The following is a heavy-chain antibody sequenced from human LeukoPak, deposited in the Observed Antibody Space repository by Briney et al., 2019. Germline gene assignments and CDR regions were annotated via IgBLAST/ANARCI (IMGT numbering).Heavy chain of an antibody. CDR1: GGSLSSGDYY. J-gene: IGHJ4*02. CDR2: IYYSGST. Sequence: SETLSLTCTVSGGSLSSGDYYWSWIRQPPGKGLEWIGYIYYSGSTYYNPSLKSRVTISVDTSKNQFSLKLSSVTAADTAVYYCARRGYSYGSYYFDYWGQGTLVTVSS. V-gene: IGHV4-30-4*01. D-gene: IGHD5-18*01. CDR3: ARRGYSYGSYYFDY.